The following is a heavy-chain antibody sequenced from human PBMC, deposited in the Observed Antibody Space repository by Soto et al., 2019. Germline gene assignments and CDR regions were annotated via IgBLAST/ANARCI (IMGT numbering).Heavy chain of an antibody. Sequence: ASVKVSCKASGYTFTSYGISWVRQALGQGLEWMGWISAYNGNTNYAQKLQGRVTMTTDTSTSTAYMELRSLRSDDTAVYYCARRSIAAAGRCWFDPWGQGTLVTVSS. V-gene: IGHV1-18*01. J-gene: IGHJ5*02. CDR2: ISAYNGNT. CDR3: ARRSIAAAGRCWFDP. D-gene: IGHD6-13*01. CDR1: GYTFTSYG.